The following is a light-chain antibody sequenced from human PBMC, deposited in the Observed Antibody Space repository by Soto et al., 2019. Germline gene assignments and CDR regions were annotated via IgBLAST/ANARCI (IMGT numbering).Light chain of an antibody. CDR3: QQRSNWPPLT. V-gene: IGKV3-11*01. CDR2: DAS. CDR1: QSVSSY. J-gene: IGKJ4*01. Sequence: EIVLTQSPATLSLSPGERATLSCRASQSVSSYLAWYQQKPGQAPRLLIYDASNRATGDPARFSGSGSGTDFTLTISRLEPQDFAVYYWQQRSNWPPLTFGGGTKVQIK.